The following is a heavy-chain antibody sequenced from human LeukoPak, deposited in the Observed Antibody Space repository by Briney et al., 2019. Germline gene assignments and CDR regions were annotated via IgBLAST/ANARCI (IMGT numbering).Heavy chain of an antibody. J-gene: IGHJ5*02. CDR2: INHSGSA. Sequence: LETLSLTRALSGGSFRGYYWSCICEPPRRGVGWGGEINHSGSANYDPSLKNRVTISVDTSKNQLSPKLSSVTAADTAVYYCAGGASRGYCSSTSCPRSWYNWFDPWGQGTLVTVSS. CDR1: GGSFRGYY. V-gene: IGHV4-34*01. CDR3: AGGASRGYCSSTSCPRSWYNWFDP. D-gene: IGHD2-2*01.